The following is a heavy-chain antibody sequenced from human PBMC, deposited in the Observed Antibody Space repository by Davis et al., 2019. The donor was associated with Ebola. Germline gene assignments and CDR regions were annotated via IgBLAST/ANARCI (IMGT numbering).Heavy chain of an antibody. J-gene: IGHJ3*02. CDR1: GYTFTNYD. V-gene: IGHV1-8*01. Sequence: ASVKVSCKASGYTFTNYDINWVRQAAGQGLEWMGRLIPNSGDTVYAQKFQGRVTVTRNTSISTAYMDLSSLRSEDTALYYCTTPGGQDSGYDVFDIWGQGTMVTVSS. CDR3: TTPGGQDSGYDVFDI. CDR2: LIPNSGDT. D-gene: IGHD5-12*01.